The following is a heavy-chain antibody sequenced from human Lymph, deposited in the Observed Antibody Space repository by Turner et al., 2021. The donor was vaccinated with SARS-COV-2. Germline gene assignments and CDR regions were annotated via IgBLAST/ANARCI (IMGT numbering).Heavy chain of an antibody. D-gene: IGHD6-6*01. CDR3: ATPGLSSSSLNY. Sequence: EVQLVQSGGGLIQPGGPLRLPCAASGFTDSSNYMSWVRQAPGKALEWVSLIYSGGSTYYADSVKGRFTISRDNSKNTLYLQMNSLRAEDTAVYYCATPGLSSSSLNYWGQGTLVTVSS. V-gene: IGHV3-53*01. CDR1: GFTDSSNY. CDR2: IYSGGST. J-gene: IGHJ4*02.